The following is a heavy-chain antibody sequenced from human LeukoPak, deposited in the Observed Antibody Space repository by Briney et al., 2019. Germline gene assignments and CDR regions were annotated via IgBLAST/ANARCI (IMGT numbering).Heavy chain of an antibody. CDR3: ARGHLVFAY. CDR2: VYYSGST. V-gene: IGHV4-59*01. D-gene: IGHD6-6*01. Sequence: SETLSLTCTVSGGSISNYYWSWIRQPPGKGLEWIGYVYYSGSTSYNPSLKSRVTISVDTSKNQFSLKVSSVTAADTALYYCARGHLVFAYWGQGTLVTVSS. CDR1: GGSISNYY. J-gene: IGHJ4*02.